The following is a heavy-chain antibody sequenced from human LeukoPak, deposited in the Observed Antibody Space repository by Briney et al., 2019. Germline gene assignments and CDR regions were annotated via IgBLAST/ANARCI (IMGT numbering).Heavy chain of an antibody. D-gene: IGHD4-17*01. CDR3: ARDPNGDYIGAFDM. V-gene: IGHV3-23*01. J-gene: IGHJ3*02. CDR1: GFTFSAYA. Sequence: GGSLRLSGTASGFTFSAYAMMWVRQAQGNGPEWVSAIRGGGGSAFYADSVKGRFTISRDNSKYTLFLQMNSLRAEDTAVYYCARDPNGDYIGAFDMWGPGTMVTVSS. CDR2: IRGGGGSA.